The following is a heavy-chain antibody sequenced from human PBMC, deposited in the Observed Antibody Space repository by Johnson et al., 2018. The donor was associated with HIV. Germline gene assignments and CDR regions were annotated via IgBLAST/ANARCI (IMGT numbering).Heavy chain of an antibody. V-gene: IGHV3-11*04. CDR1: GFTFSDYY. Sequence: QMMLVESGGGLVKPGGSLRLSCAPSGFTFSDYYMSWMRQAPGQGLEWVSYISSSGSNIYKADSVMGRFTISRDNAKNSLFLQMNSLRAEDTAVYYCARVGANFDAVDIWGQGTMVTVSS. CDR2: ISSSGSNI. D-gene: IGHD4/OR15-4a*01. J-gene: IGHJ3*02. CDR3: ARVGANFDAVDI.